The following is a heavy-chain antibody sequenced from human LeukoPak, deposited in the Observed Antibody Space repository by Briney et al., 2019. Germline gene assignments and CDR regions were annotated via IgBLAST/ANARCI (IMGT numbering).Heavy chain of an antibody. Sequence: GGSLRLSCAASGFTFSSYWMSWVRQAPGKGLEWVANIKQDGSEKYYVDSVKGRFTISRDNAKNSLYLQMNSLRAEDTAVYYCARRDSSSSPTGIDYWGQGTLVTVSS. CDR1: GFTFSSYW. D-gene: IGHD6-13*01. V-gene: IGHV3-7*01. J-gene: IGHJ4*02. CDR3: ARRDSSSSPTGIDY. CDR2: IKQDGSEK.